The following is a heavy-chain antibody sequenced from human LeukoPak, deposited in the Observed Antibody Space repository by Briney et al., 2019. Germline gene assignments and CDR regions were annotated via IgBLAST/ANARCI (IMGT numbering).Heavy chain of an antibody. D-gene: IGHD3-10*01. CDR2: INHSGST. J-gene: IGHJ5*02. V-gene: IGHV4-34*01. Sequence: SETLSLTCAVYGGSFSGYYWSWIRQPPGKGLEWIGEINHSGSTNYNPSLKSRVTISVDTSKNQFSLKLSSVTAADTAVYYCARGRGSGSYPNWFDPWGQGTLVTVSS. CDR1: GGSFSGYY. CDR3: ARGRGSGSYPNWFDP.